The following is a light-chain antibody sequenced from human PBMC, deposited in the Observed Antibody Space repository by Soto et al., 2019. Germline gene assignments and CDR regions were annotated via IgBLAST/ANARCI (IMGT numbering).Light chain of an antibody. Sequence: VVLTQSPATLSLSPGERATLSCRASQTVYNYFAWYQQKPSQAPRLLIYDVSNRATGIPARFSGSGYGTDFTLTISSLEPEDFAVYYCQQRSDWPLTFGQGTKVEIK. CDR2: DVS. CDR1: QTVYNY. J-gene: IGKJ1*01. CDR3: QQRSDWPLT. V-gene: IGKV3-11*01.